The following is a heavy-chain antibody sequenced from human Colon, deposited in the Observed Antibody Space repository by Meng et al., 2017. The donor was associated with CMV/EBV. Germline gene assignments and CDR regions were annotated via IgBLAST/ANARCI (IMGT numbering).Heavy chain of an antibody. J-gene: IGHJ4*02. V-gene: IGHV2-5*02. D-gene: IGHD5-12*01. CDR2: IYWDDDK. CDR1: AFSLESSGVA. Sequence: FSAFSLESSGVAVGWIHPPTGEAMERLALIYWDDDKRSSPYLKSTLTITKDTSKNQVVLTMTNMDPVDTAKYYCAHGRGYSSDDFDFWGQGTLVTVSS. CDR3: AHGRGYSSDDFDF.